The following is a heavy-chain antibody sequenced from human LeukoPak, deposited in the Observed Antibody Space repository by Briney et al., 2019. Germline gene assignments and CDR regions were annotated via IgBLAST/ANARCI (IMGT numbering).Heavy chain of an antibody. CDR1: GGTFSSYA. D-gene: IGHD4-11*01. CDR2: IIPIFGIA. CDR3: ARFNYFWFDP. V-gene: IGHV1-69*04. J-gene: IGHJ5*02. Sequence: SVKVSCKASGGTFSSYANSWVRQAPGQGLEWMGRIIPIFGIANYAQKFQGRVTITADKSTSTAYMELSSLRSEDTAVYYCARFNYFWFDPWGQGTLVTVSS.